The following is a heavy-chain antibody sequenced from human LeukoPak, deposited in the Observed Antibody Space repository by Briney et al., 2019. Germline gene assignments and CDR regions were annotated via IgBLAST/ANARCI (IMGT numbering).Heavy chain of an antibody. CDR3: ARASGSYDY. CDR1: GFTFNIYG. V-gene: IGHV3-33*01. J-gene: IGHJ4*02. Sequence: GGSLRLSCAASGFTFNIYGMHWVRQAPGKGLEWVAVIWPDGSNEYYADSAKGRFTVSRDDSKNTLYLQMNSLRAEDTAVYYCARASGSYDYWGQGTLVTVSS. D-gene: IGHD1-26*01. CDR2: IWPDGSNE.